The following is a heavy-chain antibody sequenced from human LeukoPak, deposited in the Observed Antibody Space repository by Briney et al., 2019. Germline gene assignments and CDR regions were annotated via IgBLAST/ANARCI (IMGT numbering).Heavy chain of an antibody. J-gene: IGHJ4*02. Sequence: GGSLRLSCAASGFTFSSYGMHWVRQAPGKGLEWVAIISYDGSNKYYADSVKGRFTISRDNSKNTLYLQMNSLRAEDTAVYYCARDFTPEWFDIHWGQGTLVTVS. CDR1: GFTFSSYG. CDR2: ISYDGSNK. D-gene: IGHD3-3*01. CDR3: ARDFTPEWFDIH. V-gene: IGHV3-30*03.